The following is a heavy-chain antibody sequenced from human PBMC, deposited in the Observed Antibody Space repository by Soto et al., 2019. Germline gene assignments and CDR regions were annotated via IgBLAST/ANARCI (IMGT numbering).Heavy chain of an antibody. V-gene: IGHV3-21*01. CDR2: ISSSSSYI. D-gene: IGHD6-13*01. CDR3: ARGPFSGAAAGDNYYCYGMDV. Sequence: GGSLRLSCAASGFTFSSYSMNWVRQAPGKGLKWVSSISSSSSYIYYADSVKGRFTISRDNAKNSLYLQMNSLRAEDTAVYYCARGPFSGAAAGDNYYCYGMDVWGQGTTVTVSS. CDR1: GFTFSSYS. J-gene: IGHJ6*02.